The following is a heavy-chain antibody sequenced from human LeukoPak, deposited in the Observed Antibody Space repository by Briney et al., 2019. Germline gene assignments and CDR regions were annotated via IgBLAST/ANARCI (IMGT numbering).Heavy chain of an antibody. CDR1: GGSISSPTYY. J-gene: IGHJ4*02. CDR2: IFYSGST. D-gene: IGHD2-2*01. V-gene: IGHV4-39*01. Sequence: SETLSLTCTVSGGSISSPTYYWDWIRQPPGTGLEWIGSIFYSGSTYYNPSLKSRVTISVDTSKNHFSLKLSSVTAADTAVYYCARHPVVVIPTAAFDYWGQGTLVTVSS. CDR3: ARHPVVVIPTAAFDY.